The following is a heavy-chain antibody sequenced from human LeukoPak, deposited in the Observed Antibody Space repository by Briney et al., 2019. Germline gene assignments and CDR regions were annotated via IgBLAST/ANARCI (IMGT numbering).Heavy chain of an antibody. Sequence: GALRLSCAASGFTVSSNYMSWVRQAPGKGLEWVSVIHSGGSTYYADSVKGRFTISRDNSKNTLYLQMNSLRAEDTAVYYCTYGVGAMADIWGQGTMVTVSS. CDR3: TYGVGAMADI. CDR1: GFTVSSNY. J-gene: IGHJ3*02. V-gene: IGHV3-53*01. D-gene: IGHD1-26*01. CDR2: IHSGGST.